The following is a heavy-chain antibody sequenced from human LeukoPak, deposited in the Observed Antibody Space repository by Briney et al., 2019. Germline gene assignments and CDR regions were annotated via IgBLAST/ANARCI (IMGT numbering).Heavy chain of an antibody. CDR1: GGSFSGYY. J-gene: IGHJ5*02. Sequence: PSETLSLTCAVYGGSFSGYYWSWIRQPPGKGLEWSGEINHSGSTNYNPSLKSRVTISVDTSKNQFSLKLSSVTAADTAVYYCASSTYYYDSSGYGSWFDPWGQGTLVTVSS. CDR3: ASSTYYYDSSGYGSWFDP. D-gene: IGHD3-22*01. V-gene: IGHV4-34*01. CDR2: INHSGST.